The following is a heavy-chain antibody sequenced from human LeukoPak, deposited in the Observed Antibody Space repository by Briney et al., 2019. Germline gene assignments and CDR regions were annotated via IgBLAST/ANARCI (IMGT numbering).Heavy chain of an antibody. V-gene: IGHV3-23*01. CDR1: GFTFSNHA. D-gene: IGHD4-17*01. Sequence: PGGCLRLSCGASGFTFSNHAMTWVRQAPGKGLECVTVISGSGGSTYYADSVKGRFTISRDNSKNTMYLQMSSLRAEDTAIYYCAKGHSDFGTGFDLWGQGTLVTVSS. CDR2: ISGSGGST. J-gene: IGHJ4*02. CDR3: AKGHSDFGTGFDL.